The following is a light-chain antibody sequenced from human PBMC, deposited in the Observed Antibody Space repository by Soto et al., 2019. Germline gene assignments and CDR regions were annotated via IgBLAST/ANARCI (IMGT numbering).Light chain of an antibody. CDR3: QQYNNWPPRT. CDR1: QSISNS. J-gene: IGKJ2*01. V-gene: IGKV3-15*01. Sequence: EIVMTQSPASLSVSPGETATLSCSASQSISNSLAWYQQKPGQAPSHLIYGASTRATGIPARFSGSGSGTEFTLTISSLQSEDSALYYCQQYNNWPPRTFGQGTKLEIK. CDR2: GAS.